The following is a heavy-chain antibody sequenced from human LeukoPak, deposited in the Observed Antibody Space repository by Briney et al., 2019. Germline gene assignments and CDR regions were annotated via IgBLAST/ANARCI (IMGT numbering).Heavy chain of an antibody. CDR1: GGSISSYY. Sequence: SETLSLTCTVSGGSISSYYWSWIRQPAGKGLEWIGRIYTSGSTNYNPSLKSRFTMSVNTSKNQFSLKLRSVTAADTAVYYCARQRRHHYFDYWGQRTLVTVSS. V-gene: IGHV4-4*07. D-gene: IGHD6-25*01. CDR2: IYTSGST. CDR3: ARQRRHHYFDY. J-gene: IGHJ4*02.